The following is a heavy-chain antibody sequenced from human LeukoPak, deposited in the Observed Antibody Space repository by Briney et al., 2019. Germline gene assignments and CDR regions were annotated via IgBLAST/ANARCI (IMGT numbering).Heavy chain of an antibody. CDR2: INAGNGNT. J-gene: IGHJ3*02. Sequence: ASVKVSCKASGYDFTSYAMHWVRQAPGQRLEWMGRINAGNGNTKYSQKFQDRVTVTRDTSTSTAYMELSSLRSEDTAVYYCAKDEKGYYHDTSGYPDAFDIWGQGTMVTVSS. D-gene: IGHD3-22*01. CDR1: GYDFTSYA. CDR3: AKDEKGYYHDTSGYPDAFDI. V-gene: IGHV1-3*01.